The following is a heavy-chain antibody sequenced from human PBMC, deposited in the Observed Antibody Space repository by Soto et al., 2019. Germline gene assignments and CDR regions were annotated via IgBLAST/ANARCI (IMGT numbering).Heavy chain of an antibody. J-gene: IGHJ3*02. CDR3: ALIRLYYYDSSGYYPHDAFDI. Sequence: SVKVSCKASGGTVSSYAISWVRQAPGQGLEWMGGIIPIFGTANYAQKFQGRVTITADKSTSTAYMELSSLRSGDTAVYYCALIRLYYYDSSGYYPHDAFDIWGQGTMVTVSS. D-gene: IGHD3-22*01. CDR2: IIPIFGTA. V-gene: IGHV1-69*06. CDR1: GGTVSSYA.